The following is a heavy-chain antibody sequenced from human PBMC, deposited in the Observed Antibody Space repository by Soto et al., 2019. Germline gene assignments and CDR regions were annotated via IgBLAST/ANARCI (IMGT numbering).Heavy chain of an antibody. V-gene: IGHV3-30-3*01. D-gene: IGHD2-15*01. Sequence: QVQLVESGGGVVQPGRSLRLSCAASGFTFRNYAMHWVRQAPGKGLGWVAVISYAGNNNFYADSVKGRFTVSRDNSKNPLYQQMNSLRSEDTAVYYCVRGGAYGGTAGCFPAFDFWGPGSLVTGSS. CDR3: VRGGAYGGTAGCFPAFDF. CDR2: ISYAGNNN. J-gene: IGHJ4*02. CDR1: GFTFRNYA.